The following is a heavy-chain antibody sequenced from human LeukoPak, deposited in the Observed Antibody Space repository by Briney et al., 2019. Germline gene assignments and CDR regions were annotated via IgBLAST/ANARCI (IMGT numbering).Heavy chain of an antibody. Sequence: ASVKVSCKASGYIFTSYYMHWVRQAPGQGLEWMGVINPSGGSTNYPQKFQGRVTMTRDMSTSTVYMELSSLRYEDTAVYYCARESAWFDPWGQGTLVTVSS. J-gene: IGHJ5*02. V-gene: IGHV1-46*01. CDR3: ARESAWFDP. CDR2: INPSGGST. CDR1: GYIFTSYY.